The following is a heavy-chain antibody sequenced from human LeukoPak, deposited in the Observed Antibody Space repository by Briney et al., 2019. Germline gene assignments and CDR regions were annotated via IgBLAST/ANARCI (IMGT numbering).Heavy chain of an antibody. V-gene: IGHV3-23*01. D-gene: IGHD3-9*01. CDR1: GFTFRSYA. CDR3: AKDRYYDILTGVLDS. CDR2: ASGSGNRT. Sequence: GGSLRLSCAASGFTFRSYAMNWVRQAPGKGLEWVSAASGSGNRTYYADSVKGRFTISRDYSKNTLFLQMNSLRAEDTAVYYCAKDRYYDILTGVLDSWGQGILVTVSS. J-gene: IGHJ4*02.